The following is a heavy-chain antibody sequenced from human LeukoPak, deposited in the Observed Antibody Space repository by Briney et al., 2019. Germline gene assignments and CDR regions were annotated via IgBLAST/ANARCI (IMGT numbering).Heavy chain of an antibody. CDR2: INHSGST. CDR3: ARDYGSGSYYNGLPAFDI. CDR1: GGSFSGYY. Sequence: PSETLSLTCAVYGGSFSGYYWSWIRQPPGKGLEWIGEINHSGSTNYNPSLKSRVTISVDTSKNQFSLKLSSVTAADTAVYYCARDYGSGSYYNGLPAFDIWGQGTMVTVSS. J-gene: IGHJ3*02. V-gene: IGHV4-34*01. D-gene: IGHD3-10*01.